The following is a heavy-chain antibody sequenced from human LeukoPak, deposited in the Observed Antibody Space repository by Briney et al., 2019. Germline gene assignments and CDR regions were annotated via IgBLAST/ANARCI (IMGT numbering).Heavy chain of an antibody. CDR1: GYTFTSYA. V-gene: IGHV1-3*01. J-gene: IGHJ4*02. Sequence: ASVKVSCKASGYTFTSYAMHWVRQAPGQRLEWMGWINVGNGNTRYSQRFQGRVTITRDTSASTAYMELSSLTSEDTAVYYCARGRWSATTATYYLDFWGQGTLVTVSS. D-gene: IGHD5-24*01. CDR3: ARGRWSATTATYYLDF. CDR2: INVGNGNT.